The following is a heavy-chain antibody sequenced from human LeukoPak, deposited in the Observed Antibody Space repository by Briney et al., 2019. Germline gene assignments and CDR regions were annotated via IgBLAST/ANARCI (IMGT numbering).Heavy chain of an antibody. CDR3: ARHYGP. V-gene: IGHV4-39*01. CDR2: IYYSGNT. Sequence: WVRQAPGKGLEWIGSIYYSGNTYYNPSLKSRVTISVDTSKNQFSLKLNSVTATDTAVYYCARHYGPWGQGTLVTVSS. D-gene: IGHD3-10*01. J-gene: IGHJ4*02.